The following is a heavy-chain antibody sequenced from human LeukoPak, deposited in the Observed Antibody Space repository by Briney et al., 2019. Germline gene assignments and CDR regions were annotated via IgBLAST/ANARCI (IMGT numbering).Heavy chain of an antibody. CDR3: ARNGRVRRVVKDLFEY. CDR2: VSPYNGNT. V-gene: IGHV1-18*01. J-gene: IGHJ4*02. D-gene: IGHD3-10*01. Sequence: ASVKVSCKTSGYTFTDYDISWVRQAPGQGLEWMGKVSPYNGNTYYSQRFQDRVIITKDTSTGTAYMDLRDLRTDDTAMYYCARNGRVRRVVKDLFEYWGQGTLVAVSS. CDR1: GYTFTDYD.